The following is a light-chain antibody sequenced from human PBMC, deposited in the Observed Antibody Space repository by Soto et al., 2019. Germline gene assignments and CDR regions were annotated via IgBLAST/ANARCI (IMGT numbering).Light chain of an antibody. CDR2: TNN. V-gene: IGLV1-44*01. Sequence: QSVLTQPPSASGTPGQRVTISCSGSSSNIGSNAVHWYQQLPGTAPKLLIYTNNERPSGVPDRFSGSKSGTSASLAISGLQSEAEADYYCAVWDVSLNGVLFGGGTKLTVL. CDR1: SSNIGSNA. CDR3: AVWDVSLNGVL. J-gene: IGLJ2*01.